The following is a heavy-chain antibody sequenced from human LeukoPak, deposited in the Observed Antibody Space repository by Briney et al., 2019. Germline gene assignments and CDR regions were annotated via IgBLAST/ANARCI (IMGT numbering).Heavy chain of an antibody. CDR2: ISWNSGTI. Sequence: PGGSLRLSYAASGFTFDDYAMHWVRQAPGKGLEWVSGISWNSGTIGYADSVKGRFTISRDNAKNSLYLQMNSLRDDDMALYYCARGNSGSYSQDWFDPWGQGTLVTVSS. CDR3: ARGNSGSYSQDWFDP. D-gene: IGHD1-26*01. V-gene: IGHV3-9*03. J-gene: IGHJ5*02. CDR1: GFTFDDYA.